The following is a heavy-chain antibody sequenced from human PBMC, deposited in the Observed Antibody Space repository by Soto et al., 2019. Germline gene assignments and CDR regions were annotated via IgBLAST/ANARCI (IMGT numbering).Heavy chain of an antibody. J-gene: IGHJ3*02. CDR2: IYSGGST. CDR3: ATWVWNDAFDI. V-gene: IGHV3-66*01. Sequence: EVQLVESGGGLVQPGGSLRLSCAASGFTVSSNYMSWVRQAPGKGLEWVSVIYSGGSTYYADSVKGRFTISRDNSKNTLYLQMNSLRAEDTAVCYCATWVWNDAFDIWGQGTMVTVSS. CDR1: GFTVSSNY. D-gene: IGHD6-13*01.